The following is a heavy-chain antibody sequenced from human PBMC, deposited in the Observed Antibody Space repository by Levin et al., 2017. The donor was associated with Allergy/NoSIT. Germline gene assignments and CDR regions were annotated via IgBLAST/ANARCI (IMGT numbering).Heavy chain of an antibody. CDR3: ARDQVWFGELYTLMDV. J-gene: IGHJ6*03. CDR1: GFTFSSYG. CDR2: IWYDGSNK. D-gene: IGHD3-10*01. V-gene: IGHV3-33*01. Sequence: GESLKISCAASGFTFSSYGMHWVRQAPGKGLEWVAVIWYDGSNKYYADSVKGRFTISRDNSKNTLYLQMNSLRAEDTAVYYCARDQVWFGELYTLMDVWGKGTTVTVSS.